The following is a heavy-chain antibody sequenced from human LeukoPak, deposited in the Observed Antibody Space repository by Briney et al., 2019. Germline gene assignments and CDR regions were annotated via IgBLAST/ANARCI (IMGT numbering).Heavy chain of an antibody. D-gene: IGHD2-15*01. V-gene: IGHV4-39*01. J-gene: IGHJ5*02. Sequence: PSETLSLTCAVSGASISSASDYWGWIRQPPGKGLEWLGSIYYGGSTYDNPSLRSRVTISVDTSKNQFSLKLTSVTAADTAVYYCARIGGGSWRNPGYLDDPWGGGNLVTVS. CDR1: GASISSASDY. CDR3: ARIGGGSWRNPGYLDDP. CDR2: IYYGGST.